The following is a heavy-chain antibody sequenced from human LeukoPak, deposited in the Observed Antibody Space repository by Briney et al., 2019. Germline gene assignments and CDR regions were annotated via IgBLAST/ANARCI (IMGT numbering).Heavy chain of an antibody. D-gene: IGHD1-14*01. V-gene: IGHV3-7*04. CDR1: GFTFSSYL. Sequence: PGGSLRLSCVGSGFTFSSYLMTWVRQAPGKGLEWVANIKDDGSEKYSVDSVKVRFTISRDNAKNLLYLQMSSLRAEDTAVYYCARARIDYWGQGTLVTVSS. CDR2: IKDDGSEK. J-gene: IGHJ4*02. CDR3: ARARIDY.